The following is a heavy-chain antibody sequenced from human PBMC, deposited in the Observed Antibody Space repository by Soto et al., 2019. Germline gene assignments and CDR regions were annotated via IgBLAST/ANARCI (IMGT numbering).Heavy chain of an antibody. CDR3: ARCPREYSYGTSYEGFDV. V-gene: IGHV3-33*03. Sequence: GGSLRLSCAGSGVTFGSYGMHWVRHAPGKRPEWVADVWYDGSATRNADSMKELLINYTDNSNNTAILRMNGLRGNDTAVYFCARCPREYSYGTSYEGFDVWGQGTTGTVSS. CDR2: VWYDGSAT. CDR1: GVTFGSYG. J-gene: IGHJ6*01. D-gene: IGHD3-10*01.